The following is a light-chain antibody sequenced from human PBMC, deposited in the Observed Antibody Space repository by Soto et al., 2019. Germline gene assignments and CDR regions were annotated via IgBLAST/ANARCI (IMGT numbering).Light chain of an antibody. CDR2: DIN. CDR3: GSWDINLRAVV. Sequence: QSVLTQPPSVSAAPGQTVTIACSGTKSNIGSNYISWYQQLPGTAPKLVIYDINKRPSGIADRFSGSKSGTSAAPGITGLQTEDEAYYFCGSWDINLRAVVFGGGTKLTVL. CDR1: KSNIGSNY. J-gene: IGLJ3*02. V-gene: IGLV1-51*01.